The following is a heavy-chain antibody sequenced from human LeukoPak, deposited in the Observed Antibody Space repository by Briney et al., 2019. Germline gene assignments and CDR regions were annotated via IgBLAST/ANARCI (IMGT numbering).Heavy chain of an antibody. CDR1: GGSISSYY. D-gene: IGHD3-22*01. CDR3: ARSPPLDSSGYWRPWVDY. J-gene: IGHJ4*02. V-gene: IGHV4-4*09. CDR2: IYTSGST. Sequence: SETLSLTCTVSGGSISSYYWSWIRQPPGKGLEWIGYIYTSGSTNYNPSLKSRVTISVDTSKNQFSLKLSSVTAADTAVYYCARSPPLDSSGYWRPWVDYWGQGTLVTVSS.